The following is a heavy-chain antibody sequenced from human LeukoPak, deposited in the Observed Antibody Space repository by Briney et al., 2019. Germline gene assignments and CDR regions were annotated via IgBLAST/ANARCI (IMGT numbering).Heavy chain of an antibody. CDR3: ARDKWLVWYFDL. Sequence: GSLRLSCAASGFTVSSNYMSWVRQAPGKGLEWIGSIYYSGSTYYNPSLKSRVTISVDTSKNQFSLKLSSVTAADTAVYYCARDKWLVWYFDLWGRGTLVTVSS. V-gene: IGHV4-59*02. D-gene: IGHD6-19*01. CDR1: GFTVSSNY. J-gene: IGHJ2*01. CDR2: IYYSGST.